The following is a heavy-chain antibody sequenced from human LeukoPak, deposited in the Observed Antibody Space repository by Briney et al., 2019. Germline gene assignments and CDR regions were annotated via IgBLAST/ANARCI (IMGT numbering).Heavy chain of an antibody. V-gene: IGHV1-2*02. J-gene: IGHJ6*03. Sequence: ASVKVSCKASRYTFTGYYMHWVRQAPGQGLEWMGWINPNSGGTNYAQKFQGRVTMTRDTSISTAYMELSRLRSDDTAVYYCARDPKALDYDFWSGYYGYYYMDVWGKGTTVTVSS. CDR2: INPNSGGT. CDR3: ARDPKALDYDFWSGYYGYYYMDV. D-gene: IGHD3-3*01. CDR1: RYTFTGYY.